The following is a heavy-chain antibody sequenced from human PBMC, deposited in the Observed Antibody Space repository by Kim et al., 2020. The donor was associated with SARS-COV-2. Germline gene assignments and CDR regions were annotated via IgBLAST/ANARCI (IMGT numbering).Heavy chain of an antibody. V-gene: IGHV4-30-4*01. CDR1: GGSISSGDYY. Sequence: PSETLSLTCTVSGGSISSGDYYWSWIRQPPGKGLEWIGYIYYSGSTYYNPSLKSRVTISVDTSKNQFSLKLSSVTAADTAVYYCARVRMTSITIFGVVTPNNWFDPWGQGTLVTVSS. J-gene: IGHJ5*02. CDR2: IYYSGST. D-gene: IGHD3-3*01. CDR3: ARVRMTSITIFGVVTPNNWFDP.